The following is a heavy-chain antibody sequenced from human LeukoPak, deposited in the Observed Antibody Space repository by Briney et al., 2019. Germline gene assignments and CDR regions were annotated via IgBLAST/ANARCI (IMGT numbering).Heavy chain of an antibody. CDR2: INSDGSST. D-gene: IGHD2-2*01. CDR1: GFTFSSYW. J-gene: IGHJ4*02. V-gene: IGHV3-74*01. Sequence: GGSLRLSCAASGFTFSSYWMHWVRQAPGKGLVWVSRINSDGSSTSYADSVKGRFTISRDNDKNTLYLQMNTLRAEDTAVYYCASIEDTRYCSSTSCYSPFDYWGQGTLVTVSS. CDR3: ASIEDTRYCSSTSCYSPFDY.